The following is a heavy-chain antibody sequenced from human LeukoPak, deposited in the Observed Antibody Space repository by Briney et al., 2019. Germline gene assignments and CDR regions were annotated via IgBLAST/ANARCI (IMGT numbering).Heavy chain of an antibody. D-gene: IGHD4-17*01. CDR1: GFTFSRYN. V-gene: IGHV3-21*01. CDR3: ARNYGDYVGARLDY. Sequence: GGPLRLSCAASGFTFSRYNMNGVRQAPGKGLEWVSSIGTIYIYIYYADSVKGRFTISRDNGKKSLDLQMNSLRAEDTAVYYCARNYGDYVGARLDYWGQGTLVTVSS. CDR2: IGTIYIYI. J-gene: IGHJ4*02.